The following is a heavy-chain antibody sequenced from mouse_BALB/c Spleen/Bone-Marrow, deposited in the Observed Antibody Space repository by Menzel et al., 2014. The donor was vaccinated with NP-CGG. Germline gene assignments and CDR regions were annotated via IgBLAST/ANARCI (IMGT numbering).Heavy chain of an antibody. D-gene: IGHD1-1*01. Sequence: VKVVESGAELAKPGASVKMSCKASGYTFTSYWMHWVKQRPGQGLEGIGKINPSTGYTEYNQKFKDKATLTADKSSSTAYMQLSSLTSEDSAVYYCARQITTVDYAMDYWGQGTSVTVSS. CDR1: GYTFTSYW. J-gene: IGHJ4*01. CDR2: INPSTGYT. V-gene: IGHV1-7*01. CDR3: ARQITTVDYAMDY.